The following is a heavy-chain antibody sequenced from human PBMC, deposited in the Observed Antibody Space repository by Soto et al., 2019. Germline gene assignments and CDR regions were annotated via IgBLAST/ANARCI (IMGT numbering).Heavy chain of an antibody. CDR1: GCTFSIVA. V-gene: IGHV3-23*01. J-gene: IGHJ4*02. CDR3: ARDWDY. Sequence: GGSLRLSCAASGCTFSIVAMSWVRPAPGKGLDWVSALSGSRGSTYYAAYVKGRFPISPDNSKNTLYLQMNSLRAEHTAVYYCARDWDYWGQGTLVTVSS. CDR2: LSGSRGST.